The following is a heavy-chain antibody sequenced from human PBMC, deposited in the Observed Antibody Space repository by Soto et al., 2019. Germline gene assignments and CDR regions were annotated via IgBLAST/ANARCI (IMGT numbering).Heavy chain of an antibody. CDR3: ARDWNGDKYFDF. CDR2: IYSDDNT. J-gene: IGHJ4*02. D-gene: IGHD4-17*01. Sequence: GGSLRLSCAASWITATNGHMSWVRQAPGKGLEWVSVIYSDDNTYYADSVKGRFTISRDTSKTTVYLQMNSLRAEDTAVYYCARDWNGDKYFDFWDQGSLVTVSS. V-gene: IGHV3-53*01. CDR1: WITATNGH.